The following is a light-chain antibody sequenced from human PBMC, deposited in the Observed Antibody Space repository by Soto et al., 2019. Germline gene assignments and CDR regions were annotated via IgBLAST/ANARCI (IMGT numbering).Light chain of an antibody. CDR3: QTWDSGTVI. J-gene: IGLJ2*01. CDR2: QDT. CDR1: KLGDKY. V-gene: IGLV3-1*01. Sequence: SYELTQPPSVSVSPGQTASITCSGDKLGDKYACWYQQKPGRSPVPVMYQDTRRPSGIPERFSGSNSGNTATLTISETQTMDEAAYYCQTWDSGTVIFGGGTKLTVL.